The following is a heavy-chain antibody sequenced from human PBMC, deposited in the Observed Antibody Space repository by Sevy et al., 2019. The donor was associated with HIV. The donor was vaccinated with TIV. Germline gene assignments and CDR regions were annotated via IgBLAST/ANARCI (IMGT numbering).Heavy chain of an antibody. V-gene: IGHV3-21*01. D-gene: IGHD2-15*01. CDR1: GFTFSSYS. Sequence: GGYLRLSCAASGFTFSSYSMNWVRQAPGKGLEWVSSISSSSSYIYYADSVKGRFTISRDNAKNSLYLQMNSLSAEDTAVYYDARDHCSGGSCLSYFYYYGMDVWGQGTTVTVSS. J-gene: IGHJ6*02. CDR3: ARDHCSGGSCLSYFYYYGMDV. CDR2: ISSSSSYI.